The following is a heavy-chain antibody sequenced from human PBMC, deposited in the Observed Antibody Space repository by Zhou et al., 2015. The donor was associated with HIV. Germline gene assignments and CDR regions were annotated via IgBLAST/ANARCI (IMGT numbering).Heavy chain of an antibody. J-gene: IGHJ4*02. Sequence: EVQLVESGGDLVKPGGSLRLSCTDSGITFSSNSMNWVRQTPGKGLEWVSSIGSSGDYIYYADSVRGRFIVSRDNAKNTAFLQMNSLRVDDTATYYCLRGGLEPFDYWGQGTLVTVS. CDR3: LRGGLEPFDY. CDR2: IGSSGDYI. D-gene: IGHD3-3*01. CDR1: GITFSSNS. V-gene: IGHV3-21*01.